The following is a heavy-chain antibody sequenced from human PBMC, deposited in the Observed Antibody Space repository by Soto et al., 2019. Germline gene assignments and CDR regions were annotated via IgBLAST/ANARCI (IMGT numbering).Heavy chain of an antibody. V-gene: IGHV4-39*01. D-gene: IGHD6-19*01. J-gene: IGHJ4*02. CDR1: DGSISSSSYY. CDR3: ASQWLDLYYFDY. Sequence: SETLSLTCTVSDGSISSSSYYWGWIRQPPGKGLEWIGSIYYSGSTYYNPSLKSRVTISVDTSKNQFSLKPSSVTAADTAVYYCASQWLDLYYFDYWGQGTLVTVSS. CDR2: IYYSGST.